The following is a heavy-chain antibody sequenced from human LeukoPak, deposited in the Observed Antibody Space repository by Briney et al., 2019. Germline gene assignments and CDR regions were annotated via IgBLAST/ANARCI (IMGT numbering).Heavy chain of an antibody. D-gene: IGHD3-10*01. J-gene: IGHJ4*02. Sequence: ASVKVSCKASGYTFTDYHMHWVRQAPGQGLEWMAWINPSTGGTNSAEKFQGRVTMTRDTSISTAYMGLTSLTSDDTAVYFCARWKDYYGSGSHYFDYWGQGTLVTVSS. CDR2: INPSTGGT. CDR3: ARWKDYYGSGSHYFDY. CDR1: GYTFTDYH. V-gene: IGHV1-2*02.